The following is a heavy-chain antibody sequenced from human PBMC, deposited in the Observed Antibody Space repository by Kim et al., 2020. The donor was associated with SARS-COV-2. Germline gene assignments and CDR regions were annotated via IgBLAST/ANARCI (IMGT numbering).Heavy chain of an antibody. Sequence: SETLSLTCTVSGDSISRSSNYWGWIRQPPGKGLEWIGSINYSGNTYYNPSLKSRVTISVDTSKNKFSLKMRSVTAADTAVYYCARLVSENSAVEYWGQGTLVTVSS. CDR2: INYSGNT. CDR3: ARLVSENSAVEY. CDR1: GDSISRSSNY. J-gene: IGHJ4*02. V-gene: IGHV4-39*01.